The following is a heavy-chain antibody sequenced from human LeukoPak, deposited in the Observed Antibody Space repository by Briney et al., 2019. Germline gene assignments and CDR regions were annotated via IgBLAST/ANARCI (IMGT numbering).Heavy chain of an antibody. J-gene: IGHJ4*02. Sequence: GGSLRLSCAASGFTFSNAWMNWVRQAPRKGLEWVSLIYSGGSTYYADSVKGRFTISRDNSKNTVYLQMNSLRAEDTAMYYCARRDDHNGRDYRGQGTLVTVSS. CDR1: GFTFSNAW. CDR2: IYSGGST. V-gene: IGHV3-53*01. CDR3: ARRDDHNGRDY. D-gene: IGHD5-24*01.